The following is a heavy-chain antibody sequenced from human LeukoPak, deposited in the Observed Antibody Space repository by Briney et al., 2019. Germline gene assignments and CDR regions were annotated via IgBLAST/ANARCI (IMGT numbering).Heavy chain of an antibody. CDR1: GGSISSYY. J-gene: IGHJ4*02. D-gene: IGHD3-16*01. V-gene: IGHV4-59*01. Sequence: KSSETLSLTCTVSGGSISSYYWSWIRQPPGKGLEWIGYIYYSGSTNYNPTLKSRVTISVDTSKNQFSLKLSSVTAADTAVYYCARVRWGSYVEPYYFDYWGQGTLVTVSS. CDR2: IYYSGST. CDR3: ARVRWGSYVEPYYFDY.